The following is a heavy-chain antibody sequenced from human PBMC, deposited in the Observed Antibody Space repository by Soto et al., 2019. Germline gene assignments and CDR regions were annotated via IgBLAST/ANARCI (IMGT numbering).Heavy chain of an antibody. CDR1: GFICSSYG. V-gene: IGHV3-23*01. Sequence: EVQMLESGGGLAQPGGSLRLSCAVSGFICSSYGMSWVRQAPGKGLEWVSTILVSGSTHYEDSVKGRFTISRDTSRNTVYLQMNSLTAGDTAVYYCAKATATGGGAFEIYGQGTMVTVSS. CDR3: AKATATGGGAFEI. CDR2: ILVSGST. J-gene: IGHJ3*02. D-gene: IGHD2-8*02.